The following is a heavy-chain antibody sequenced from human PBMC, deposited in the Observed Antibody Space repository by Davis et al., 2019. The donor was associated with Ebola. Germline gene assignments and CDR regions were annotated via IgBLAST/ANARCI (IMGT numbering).Heavy chain of an antibody. CDR2: IYTGDSDT. V-gene: IGHV5-51*01. CDR1: GNSFNSHW. J-gene: IGHJ3*02. Sequence: GESLKISCKDSGNSFNSHWVGWVRQMPGKGLEWMGVIYTGDSDTRDSPAFRGQVTISADKSTKTAFLQWSSLRASDTAMYYCATLRRTITGMDDGFDIWGQGTMVTVSS. D-gene: IGHD2-8*02. CDR3: ATLRRTITGMDDGFDI.